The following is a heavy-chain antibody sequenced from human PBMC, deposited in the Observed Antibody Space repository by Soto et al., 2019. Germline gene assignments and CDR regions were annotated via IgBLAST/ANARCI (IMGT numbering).Heavy chain of an antibody. CDR2: TYYRSKWHY. J-gene: IGHJ4*02. V-gene: IGHV6-1*01. D-gene: IGHD3-10*01. CDR1: GDSVSNNSVA. Sequence: PSQTLSLTCAISGDSVSNNSVAWNWVRQSPSRGLEWLGRTYYRSKWHYDYAPSVRSRITINPDTSKNHFSLQLNSVSPEDAAVYYCVRTLRGRGVKYFDDWGQGTLVTVSS. CDR3: VRTLRGRGVKYFDD.